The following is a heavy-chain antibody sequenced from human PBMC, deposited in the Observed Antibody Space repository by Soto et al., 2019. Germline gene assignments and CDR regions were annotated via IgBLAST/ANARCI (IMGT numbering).Heavy chain of an antibody. J-gene: IGHJ2*01. CDR1: GFTFSTYF. CDR3: ARISGDPTVAWYFDL. Sequence: EVQLVESGGGLVQPGESLRLSCATSGFTFSTYFMSWVRQAPGKGLEWVANIRQDGSDKYYVDSVEGRFAIARDNPKNSLYLQMNSLRAEDTAVYYCARISGDPTVAWYFDLWGRGTLVTVSS. D-gene: IGHD3-10*01. V-gene: IGHV3-7*03. CDR2: IRQDGSDK.